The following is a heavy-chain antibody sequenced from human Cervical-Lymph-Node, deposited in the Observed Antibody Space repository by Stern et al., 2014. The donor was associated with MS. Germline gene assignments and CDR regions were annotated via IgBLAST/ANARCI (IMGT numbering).Heavy chain of an antibody. Sequence: VQLLQSGAEVKQPGSSVKVSCKSSGETFSSDAISWVRQAPGQGLEWLGGIIPMTEIANYAQKFQGRVTITADEATRTAYMDLSGLRSDDTAVYYCARGGSSWYSDFWGQGTLVTVSS. CDR2: IIPMTEIA. CDR3: ARGGSSWYSDF. CDR1: GETFSSDA. V-gene: IGHV1-69*01. J-gene: IGHJ4*02. D-gene: IGHD6-13*01.